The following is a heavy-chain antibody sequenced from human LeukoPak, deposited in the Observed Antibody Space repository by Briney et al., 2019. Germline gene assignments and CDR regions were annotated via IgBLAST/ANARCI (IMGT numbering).Heavy chain of an antibody. Sequence: PGGSLRLSCAAFGFTFSSYAMSWVRQAPGKGLEWVSAISGSGGSTYYADSVKGRFTISRDNSKNTLYLQMNSLRAEDTAVYYCAKGSVQQLVVFDYWGQGTLVTVSS. CDR1: GFTFSSYA. CDR2: ISGSGGST. D-gene: IGHD6-13*01. V-gene: IGHV3-23*01. J-gene: IGHJ4*02. CDR3: AKGSVQQLVVFDY.